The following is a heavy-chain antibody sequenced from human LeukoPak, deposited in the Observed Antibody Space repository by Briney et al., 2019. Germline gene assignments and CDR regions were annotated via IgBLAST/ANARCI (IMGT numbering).Heavy chain of an antibody. V-gene: IGHV1-2*02. Sequence: ASVKVSCKASGYTFTGYYIHWVRQAPGQGLEWMGWIIPNSGGTNYAQKFQGRVTMTRDTSISTAYMELSRLRSDDTAVYYCARDFCSTSCYTYWFDPWGQGTLVTVSS. CDR3: ARDFCSTSCYTYWFDP. D-gene: IGHD2-2*02. CDR1: GYTFTGYY. J-gene: IGHJ5*02. CDR2: IIPNSGGT.